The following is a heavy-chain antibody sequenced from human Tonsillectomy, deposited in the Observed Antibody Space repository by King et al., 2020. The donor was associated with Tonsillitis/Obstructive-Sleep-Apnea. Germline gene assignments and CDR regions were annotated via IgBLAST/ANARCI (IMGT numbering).Heavy chain of an antibody. V-gene: IGHV3-30*01. CDR2: ISYDGNYK. D-gene: IGHD6-13*01. Sequence: VQLVESGGGVVQPGRSLRLSCAASGFTFSDYAMHWVRQAPGKGLEWVAVISYDGNYKYYADSVKGRFTISRDNSKNTLYVQMNSLRAEDTAVYYCARDKSPYSSRGFDYWGQGPLVTVSS. CDR3: ARDKSPYSSRGFDY. CDR1: GFTFSDYA. J-gene: IGHJ4*02.